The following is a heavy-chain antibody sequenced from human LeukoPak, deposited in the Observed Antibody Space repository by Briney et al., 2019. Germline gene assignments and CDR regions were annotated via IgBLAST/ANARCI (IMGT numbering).Heavy chain of an antibody. CDR1: GFTFTSYT. CDR2: IGNNGGGI. D-gene: IGHD3-9*01. V-gene: IGHV3-23*01. CDR3: ARDEGTITDSYYFDY. J-gene: IGHJ4*02. Sequence: GGSLRLSCAASGFTFTSYTMYWVRQAPGKGLEWVSIIGNNGGGIHYADSVRGRFTISRDNSKNTLYLQMTNLRAEDTAVYYCARDEGTITDSYYFDYWGQGTLVTVSS.